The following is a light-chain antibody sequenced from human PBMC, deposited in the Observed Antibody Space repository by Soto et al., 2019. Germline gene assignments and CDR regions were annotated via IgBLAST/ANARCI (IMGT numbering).Light chain of an antibody. CDR2: AGS. V-gene: IGKV1-39*01. J-gene: IGKJ1*01. CDR1: QSIGKF. Sequence: DIQMTQSPSSLSASVGDRVTITCRASQSIGKFLNWYQQKPGKAPKLLVFAGSSLQGGVPSRFSGSGSGTDFTLTITSLQPEDFATYYCQQSYSIPVTFGQGTKVEI. CDR3: QQSYSIPVT.